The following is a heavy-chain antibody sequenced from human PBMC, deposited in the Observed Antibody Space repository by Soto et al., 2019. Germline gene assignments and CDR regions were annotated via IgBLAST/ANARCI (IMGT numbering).Heavy chain of an antibody. D-gene: IGHD4-17*01. J-gene: IGHJ5*02. CDR3: ARTLDYCDYAYNWFDP. V-gene: IGHV1-69*01. Sequence: QVPLVQSGAEVKKPGSSVKVSCKASGGTFSSYPINWVRQAPGQGLEWMGGFIPIFGTTNYAQNFQGRVTITADESKSTAYMELSSLRSEDTAVYYCARTLDYCDYAYNWFDPWGQGTLVTVSS. CDR2: FIPIFGTT. CDR1: GGTFSSYP.